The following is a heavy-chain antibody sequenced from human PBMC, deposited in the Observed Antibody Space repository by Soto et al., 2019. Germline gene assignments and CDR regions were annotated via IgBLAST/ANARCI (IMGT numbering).Heavy chain of an antibody. CDR3: ARSRNANYYGSWSYVNYYFDY. Sequence: QVQLVQSGAEVKKPGSSVKVSCKASGGTFSSFAISWVRQAPGQGLEWMGGIIPIFGTAYYAQKFQGIVTITADESTSTAYMELNNLRSEDTAVYYCARSRNANYYGSWSYVNYYFDYWGQGTLVTVSS. J-gene: IGHJ4*02. CDR2: IIPIFGTA. D-gene: IGHD3-10*01. V-gene: IGHV1-69*01. CDR1: GGTFSSFA.